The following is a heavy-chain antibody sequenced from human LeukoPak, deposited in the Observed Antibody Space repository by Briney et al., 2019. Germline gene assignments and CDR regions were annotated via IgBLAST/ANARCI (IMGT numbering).Heavy chain of an antibody. CDR2: ISSSSSTI. D-gene: IGHD6-13*01. V-gene: IGHV3-48*01. J-gene: IGHJ5*02. Sequence: GGSLRLSRAASGFTFSSYSMNWVRQAPGKGLEWVSYISSSSSTIYYADSVKGRFTISRDNAKNSLYLQMNSLRAEDTAVYYCARLLYSSSWYPWFDPWGQGTLVTVSS. CDR3: ARLLYSSSWYPWFDP. CDR1: GFTFSSYS.